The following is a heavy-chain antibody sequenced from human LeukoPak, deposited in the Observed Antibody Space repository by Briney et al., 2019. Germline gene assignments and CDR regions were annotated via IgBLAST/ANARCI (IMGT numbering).Heavy chain of an antibody. J-gene: IGHJ4*02. CDR1: GGSISSYY. CDR3: ARHRSSGWPQGNFDY. V-gene: IGHV4-4*07. CDR2: IYTSGST. Sequence: SETLSLTCTVSGGSISSYYWSWIRQPAGKGLEWIGRIYTSGSTNYNPSLKSRVTMSVDTSKNQFSLKLSSVTAADTAVYYCARHRSSGWPQGNFDYWGQGTLVTVSS. D-gene: IGHD6-19*01.